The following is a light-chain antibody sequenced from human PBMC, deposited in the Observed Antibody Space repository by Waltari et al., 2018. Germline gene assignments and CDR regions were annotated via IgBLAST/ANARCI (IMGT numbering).Light chain of an antibody. CDR1: SSDVGGYKY. CDR2: EVT. V-gene: IGLV2-14*01. Sequence: QSALTQPASVSGSPGQSITISCTGSSSDVGGYKYVSWYQQHPGKAPKVMIYEVTTRPSGVSNRCSGSKSGNTASLTISGLQAEDEADYYCSSYTGRNSWVFGGGTKLTVL. CDR3: SSYTGRNSWV. J-gene: IGLJ3*02.